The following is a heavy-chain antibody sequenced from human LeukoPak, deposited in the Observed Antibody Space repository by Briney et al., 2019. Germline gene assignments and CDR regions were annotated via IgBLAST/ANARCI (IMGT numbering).Heavy chain of an antibody. V-gene: IGHV4-59*01. D-gene: IGHD4-17*01. CDR2: IYYSGST. CDR1: GGSISSYC. CDR3: ASVNYGDYGIEYFQH. J-gene: IGHJ1*01. Sequence: SETLSLTCTVSGGSISSYCWSWIRQPPGKGLEWIGYIYYSGSTNYNPSLKSRVTISVDTSKNQFSLKLSSVTAADTAVYYCASVNYGDYGIEYFQHWGQGTLVTVSS.